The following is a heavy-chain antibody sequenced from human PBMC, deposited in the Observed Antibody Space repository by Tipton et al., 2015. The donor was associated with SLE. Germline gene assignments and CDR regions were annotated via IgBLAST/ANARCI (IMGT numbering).Heavy chain of an antibody. J-gene: IGHJ3*02. CDR1: GGSISSHY. CDR2: IYYSGSA. Sequence: TLSLTCTVSGGSISSHYWSWIRQPPGKGLEWIGYIYYSGSANYNPSLKSRVTISVDTSKNQFSLKLSSVTAADTAVYYCASAPQAARNAFDIWGQGTMVTVSS. CDR3: ASAPQAARNAFDI. D-gene: IGHD6-6*01. V-gene: IGHV4-59*11.